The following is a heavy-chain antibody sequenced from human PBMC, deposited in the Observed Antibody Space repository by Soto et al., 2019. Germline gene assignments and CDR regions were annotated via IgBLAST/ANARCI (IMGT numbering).Heavy chain of an antibody. J-gene: IGHJ4*02. CDR1: GFTFSSYA. D-gene: IGHD3-22*01. CDR3: AKDMAMIVVAATFDY. Sequence: PGGSLTLSCAASGFTFSSYAMSWVRQAPGKGLEWVSAISGSGGSTYYADSVKGRFTISRDNSKNTLYLQMNSLRAEDTAVYYCAKDMAMIVVAATFDYWGQGTLVTVSS. CDR2: ISGSGGST. V-gene: IGHV3-23*01.